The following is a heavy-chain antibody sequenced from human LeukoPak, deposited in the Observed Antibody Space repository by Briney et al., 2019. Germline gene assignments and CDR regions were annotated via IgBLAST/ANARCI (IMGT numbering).Heavy chain of an antibody. V-gene: IGHV1-46*01. CDR1: GYTFTSYY. J-gene: IGHJ1*01. CDR2: INPSGGST. D-gene: IGHD3-10*01. CDR3: AYAAQDGSGSYFFQH. Sequence: ASVKVSCKASGYTFTSYYMHWVRQAPGQGLEWMGIINPSGGSTSYAQKFQGRVTMTRDTSTSTVYMELSSLRAEDTAVYYCAYAAQDGSGSYFFQHWGQGTLVTVSS.